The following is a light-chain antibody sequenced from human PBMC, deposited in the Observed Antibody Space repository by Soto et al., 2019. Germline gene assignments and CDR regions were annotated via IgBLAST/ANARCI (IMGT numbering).Light chain of an antibody. CDR1: QSISSSY. Sequence: EIVLTQSPGTLSLSPGERATLSCRASQSISSSYLAWYQQKPGQAPRLLIYDASSRAVGIPDNFSGSGSGTDFTLTISRLEPEDFAVYYCQQYGTSPWTFGQGTKVEIK. V-gene: IGKV3-20*01. CDR2: DAS. CDR3: QQYGTSPWT. J-gene: IGKJ1*01.